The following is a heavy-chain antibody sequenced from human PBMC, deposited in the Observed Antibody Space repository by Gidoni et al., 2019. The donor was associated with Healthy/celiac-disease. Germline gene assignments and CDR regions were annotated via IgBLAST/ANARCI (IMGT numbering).Heavy chain of an antibody. J-gene: IGHJ4*02. V-gene: IGHV4-38-2*01. CDR1: GYSISSGYY. CDR2: IYHSGST. CDR3: ARAGVLNLDVDTAMWAFDY. Sequence: QVQLQESGPGLVKPSKTLSLTCAVSGYSISSGYYWGWIRQPPGKGLEWIGSIYHSGSTYYNPSLKSRVTISVDTSKNQFSLKLSSVTAADTAVYYCARAGVLNLDVDTAMWAFDYWGQGTLVTVSS. D-gene: IGHD5-18*01.